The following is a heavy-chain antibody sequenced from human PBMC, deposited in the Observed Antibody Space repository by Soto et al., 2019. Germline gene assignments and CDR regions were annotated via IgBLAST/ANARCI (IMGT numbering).Heavy chain of an antibody. CDR1: GFTFSSYG. CDR2: IWYDGSNK. D-gene: IGHD2-2*01. J-gene: IGHJ4*02. V-gene: IGHV3-33*01. CDR3: ARGPPRDNIVVVPAGDY. Sequence: PGGSLRLSCAASGFTFSSYGMHWIRQAPGKGLEWVAVIWYDGSNKYYADSVKGRFTISRDNSKNTLYLQMNSLRAEDTAVYYCARGPPRDNIVVVPAGDYWGQGTLVTVS.